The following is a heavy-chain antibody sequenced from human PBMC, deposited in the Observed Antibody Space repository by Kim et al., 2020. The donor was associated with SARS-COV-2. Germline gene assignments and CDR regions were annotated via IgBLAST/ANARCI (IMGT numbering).Heavy chain of an antibody. CDR2: INHSGST. CDR1: GGSFSGYY. V-gene: IGHV4-34*01. CDR3: ARVWGGSYFGYFDY. J-gene: IGHJ4*02. Sequence: SETLSLTCAVYGGSFSGYYWSWIRQPPGKGLEWIGEINHSGSTNYNPSLKSRVTISVDTSKNQFSLKLSYVTAADTAGYYCARVWGGSYFGYFDYWGQGTLVTVSS. D-gene: IGHD1-26*01.